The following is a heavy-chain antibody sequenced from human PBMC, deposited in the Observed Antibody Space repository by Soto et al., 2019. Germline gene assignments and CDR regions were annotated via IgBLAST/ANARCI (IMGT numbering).Heavy chain of an antibody. CDR2: VNPSGGHT. Sequence: QVQLVQSGAEVKKPGASVKVSCKASGDTFTDYYIHWGLQAPGQGLEWMGTVNPSGGHTTYAQHFLGRMTMTRDTSTSTLYMELTSLTSEDTAVYYCARGGHVVVVTAALDYWGQGTLVTVSS. CDR3: ARGGHVVVVTAALDY. V-gene: IGHV1-46*01. CDR1: GDTFTDYY. J-gene: IGHJ4*02. D-gene: IGHD2-21*02.